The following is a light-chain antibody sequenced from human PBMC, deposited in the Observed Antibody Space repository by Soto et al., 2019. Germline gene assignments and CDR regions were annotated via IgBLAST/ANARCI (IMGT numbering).Light chain of an antibody. CDR2: FVS. V-gene: IGKV2-28*01. Sequence: DIVMTQSPLSLPVTPGEPASISCRSSQSLLYTDGNTYLEWFLQKPGQSPQLLIYFVSNRASGVPDRFSGSGSGTDFTLKISRVEAEDVGVYYCMQALQGLTFGGGTKVEI. CDR1: QSLLYTDGNTY. CDR3: MQALQGLT. J-gene: IGKJ4*01.